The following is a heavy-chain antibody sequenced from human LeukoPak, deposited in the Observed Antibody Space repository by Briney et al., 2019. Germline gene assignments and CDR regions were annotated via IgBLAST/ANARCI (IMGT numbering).Heavy chain of an antibody. D-gene: IGHD3-16*01. CDR1: GFTFSRYS. CDR3: VCLGLGGLSLD. CDR2: VNSDGSGT. V-gene: IGHV3-74*01. J-gene: IGHJ4*02. Sequence: GGSLRLSCAASGFTFSRYSMHWVRQAPGKGLVWVSHVNSDGSGTDYADSVNGRFTISRDNAKNTLYLKMNSLRVEDTAVYYCVCLGLGGLSLDWGQGTLVTVSS.